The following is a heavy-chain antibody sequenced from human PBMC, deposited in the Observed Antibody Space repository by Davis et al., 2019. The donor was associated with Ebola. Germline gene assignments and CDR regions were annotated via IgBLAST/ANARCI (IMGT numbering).Heavy chain of an antibody. CDR1: GGSISSSSYY. D-gene: IGHD3-10*01. J-gene: IGHJ6*02. CDR2: IDYSGST. CDR3: ARVTGLLWFGELLYTDYYYYGMDV. V-gene: IGHV4-39*01. Sequence: SETLSLTCTVSGGSISSSSYYWGCIRQPPGKGREWIGSIDYSGSTYYNSYPKSRVTISEDTSKNQFSLKLSSVTAADTAVYYCARVTGLLWFGELLYTDYYYYGMDVWVQGTTVTVSS.